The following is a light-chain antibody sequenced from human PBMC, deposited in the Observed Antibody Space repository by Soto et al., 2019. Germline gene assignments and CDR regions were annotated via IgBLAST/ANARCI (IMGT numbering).Light chain of an antibody. J-gene: IGKJ1*01. V-gene: IGKV1-8*01. CDR3: QQYDTSPRT. CDR1: RGISSY. Sequence: AIRMTQSPSSFSASTGDRVTITCRASRGISSYLAWYQQKPGKAPKLLIYAASTLQSGVPSRFSGSGSGTDFTLTIRRLEPEDFAVYYCQQYDTSPRTFGQGTKVEFK. CDR2: AAS.